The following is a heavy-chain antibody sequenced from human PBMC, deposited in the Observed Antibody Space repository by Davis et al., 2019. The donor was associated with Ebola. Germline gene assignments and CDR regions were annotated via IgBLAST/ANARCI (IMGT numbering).Heavy chain of an antibody. CDR1: GFTFSNYA. CDR2: ISSSVDKT. D-gene: IGHD1-1*01. V-gene: IGHV3-23*01. Sequence: GESLKISCSTSGFTFSNYAMTWVRQAPGKGLEWVAGISSSVDKTYYADSVKGRFTISRDNSKNTLFLQMRRLRAEDSALYYCAKGVKTILAGDYFDYWGQGSLVTVSS. J-gene: IGHJ4*02. CDR3: AKGVKTILAGDYFDY.